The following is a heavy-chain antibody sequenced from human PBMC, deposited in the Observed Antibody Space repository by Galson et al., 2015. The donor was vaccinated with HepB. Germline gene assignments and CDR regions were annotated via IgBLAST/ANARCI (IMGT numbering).Heavy chain of an antibody. CDR3: ARAPRTEYYYGSGSYWGTGWFDP. J-gene: IGHJ5*02. CDR1: GGTFSSYA. V-gene: IGHV1-69*04. CDR2: IIPILGIA. D-gene: IGHD3-10*01. Sequence: SVKVSCKASGGTFSSYAISWVRQAPGQGLEWMGRIIPILGIANYAQKFQGRVTITADKSTSTAYMELSSLRSEDTAVYYCARAPRTEYYYGSGSYWGTGWFDPWGQGTLVTVSS.